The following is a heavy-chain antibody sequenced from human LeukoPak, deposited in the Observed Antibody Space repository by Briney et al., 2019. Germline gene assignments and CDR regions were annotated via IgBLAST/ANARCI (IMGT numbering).Heavy chain of an antibody. CDR2: ISYDGSNK. V-gene: IGHV3-30*03. Sequence: GGSLRPSCAASGFAFSSYGMHWVRQAPGKGLEWVAVISYDGSNKYYADSVKGRFTISRDNSKNTLYLQMNSLRAEDTAVYYCTLGDSSGWYGGVPGGYWGQGTLVTVSS. CDR3: TLGDSSGWYGGVPGGY. J-gene: IGHJ4*02. CDR1: GFAFSSYG. D-gene: IGHD6-19*01.